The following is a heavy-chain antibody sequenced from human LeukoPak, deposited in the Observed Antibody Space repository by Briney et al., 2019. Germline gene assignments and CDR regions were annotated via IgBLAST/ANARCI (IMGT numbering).Heavy chain of an antibody. CDR1: GGSFSGYY. J-gene: IGHJ6*02. D-gene: IGHD1-1*01. Sequence: SETLSLTCAVYGGSFSGYYWSWIRQPPGKGLEWIGEINHSGSTNYNPSLKSRVTISVDTSKNRFSLKLSSVTAADTAVYYCARERHYYYYGMDVWGQGTTVTVSS. V-gene: IGHV4-34*01. CDR3: ARERHYYYYGMDV. CDR2: INHSGST.